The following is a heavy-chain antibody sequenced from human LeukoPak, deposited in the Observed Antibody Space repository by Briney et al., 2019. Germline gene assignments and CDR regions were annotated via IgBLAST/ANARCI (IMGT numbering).Heavy chain of an antibody. Sequence: SSVKVSCKASGGTFSSYAISWVRQAPGQGLEWMGGIIPIFGTANYAQKFQSRVTITTDESTSTAYMELSSLRSEDTAVYYCARDSYDSSGYFSQDAFDIWGQGTMVTVSS. V-gene: IGHV1-69*05. J-gene: IGHJ3*02. CDR2: IIPIFGTA. CDR1: GGTFSSYA. CDR3: ARDSYDSSGYFSQDAFDI. D-gene: IGHD3-22*01.